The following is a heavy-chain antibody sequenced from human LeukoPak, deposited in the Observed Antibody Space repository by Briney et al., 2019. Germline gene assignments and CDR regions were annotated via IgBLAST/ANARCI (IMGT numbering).Heavy chain of an antibody. J-gene: IGHJ2*01. D-gene: IGHD2-21*02. Sequence: GGSLRLSCAASGFTFSSYGTHWVRQAPGKGLEWVAVIWYDGSNKYYADSVKGRFTISRDNSKNTLYLQMNSLRAEDTAVYYCARDPSFLGDLYWYFDLWGRGTLVTVSS. CDR1: GFTFSSYG. CDR3: ARDPSFLGDLYWYFDL. V-gene: IGHV3-33*01. CDR2: IWYDGSNK.